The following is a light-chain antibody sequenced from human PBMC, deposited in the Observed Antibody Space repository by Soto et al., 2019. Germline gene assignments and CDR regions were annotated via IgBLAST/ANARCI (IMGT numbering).Light chain of an antibody. CDR2: AAS. J-gene: IGKJ2*01. CDR3: QQTFRSPYT. CDR1: QSVRSY. Sequence: EIQMTQSPPSLSASPGDRITITCRTSQSVRSYLNWYQEKSGTAPKLLIYAASTLQDGVPSRFAGSGSGTDFTLTISSLHPEDVATYYCQQTFRSPYTFGQGTKL. V-gene: IGKV1-39*01.